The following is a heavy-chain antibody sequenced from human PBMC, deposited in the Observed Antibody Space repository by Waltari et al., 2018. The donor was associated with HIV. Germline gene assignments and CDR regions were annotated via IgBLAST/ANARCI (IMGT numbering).Heavy chain of an antibody. CDR1: GVSASGSTW. D-gene: IGHD6-19*01. CDR3: ARVDRNAWYKYFDF. CDR2: INHSGRR. J-gene: IGHJ4*02. V-gene: IGHV4-4*02. Sequence: QVQLQELGPGLVKPSGTLSLTCLVSGVSASGSTWWGWTRQSAGKGLEWIGEINHSGRRNIHPSINSRITMSLDPSKKQFSLNLLSMTAADTAVYYCARVDRNAWYKYFDFWGQGLLVTVSS.